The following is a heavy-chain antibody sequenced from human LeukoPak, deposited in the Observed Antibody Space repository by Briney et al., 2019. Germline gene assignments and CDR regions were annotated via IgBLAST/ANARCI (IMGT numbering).Heavy chain of an antibody. V-gene: IGHV3-33*08. D-gene: IGHD6-13*01. Sequence: PGGSLRLSCAASRFTFSSYGMHWVRQAPGKGLEWVAVIWYDGSNKYYADSVKGRFTISRDNSKNTLYLQMNSLRAEDTAVYYCARDHDSSSWLTRAFDYWGQGTLVTVSS. J-gene: IGHJ4*02. CDR2: IWYDGSNK. CDR1: RFTFSSYG. CDR3: ARDHDSSSWLTRAFDY.